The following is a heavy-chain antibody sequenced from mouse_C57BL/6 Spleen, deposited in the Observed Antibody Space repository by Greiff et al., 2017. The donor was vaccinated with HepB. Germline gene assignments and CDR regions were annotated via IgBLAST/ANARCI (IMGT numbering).Heavy chain of an antibody. D-gene: IGHD1-1*01. CDR3: ASSYYYGSSYPYAMDY. Sequence: EVQLQQSGAELVKPGASVKLSCTASGFNIKDYYMHWVKQRTEQGLEWIGRIDPEDGETKYAPKFQGKATITADTSSNTAYLQLSSLTSEDTAVEYCASSYYYGSSYPYAMDYWGQGTSVTVSS. CDR2: IDPEDGET. J-gene: IGHJ4*01. V-gene: IGHV14-2*01. CDR1: GFNIKDYY.